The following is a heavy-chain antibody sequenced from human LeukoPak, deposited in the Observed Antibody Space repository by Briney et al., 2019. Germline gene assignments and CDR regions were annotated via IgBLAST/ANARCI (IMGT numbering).Heavy chain of an antibody. J-gene: IGHJ6*02. CDR2: INHSGST. V-gene: IGHV4-34*01. CDR3: ARGPYYYYYGMDV. Sequence: SEPLSLTCAVYGGSFSGYYWSWIRQPPGKGLEWIGEINHSGSTNYNPSLKSRVTISVDTSKNQFSLKLSSVTAADTAVYYCARGPYYYYYGMDVWGQGTTVTVSS. CDR1: GGSFSGYY.